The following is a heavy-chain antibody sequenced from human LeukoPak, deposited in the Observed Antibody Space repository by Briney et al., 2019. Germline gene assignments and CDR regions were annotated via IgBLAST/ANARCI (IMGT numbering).Heavy chain of an antibody. CDR1: GFTFSGYW. CDR3: ARDGVVDY. V-gene: IGHV3-21*01. Sequence: PGGSLRLSCVASGFTFSGYWMSWVRQAPGKGLEWVSAISGSGRDTYYADSVKGRFTISRDNAKNSLYLQMNSLRAEDTAVYYCARDGVVDYWGQGTLVTVSS. D-gene: IGHD3-10*01. J-gene: IGHJ4*02. CDR2: ISGSGRDT.